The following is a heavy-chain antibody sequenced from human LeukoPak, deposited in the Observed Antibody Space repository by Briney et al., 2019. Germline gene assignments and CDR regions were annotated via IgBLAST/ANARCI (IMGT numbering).Heavy chain of an antibody. Sequence: PGGSLRLSCAASGFTFSSYAMHWVRQAPGKGLEDVSAISSNGGSTYYANSVKGRFTISRDNSKNTLYLQMGSLRAEDMAVYYCARDRYGDYVFDYWGQGTLVTVSS. CDR1: GFTFSSYA. D-gene: IGHD4-17*01. J-gene: IGHJ4*02. CDR3: ARDRYGDYVFDY. CDR2: ISSNGGST. V-gene: IGHV3-64*01.